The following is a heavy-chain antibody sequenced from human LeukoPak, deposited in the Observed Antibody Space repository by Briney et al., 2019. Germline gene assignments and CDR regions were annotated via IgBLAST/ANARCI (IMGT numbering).Heavy chain of an antibody. V-gene: IGHV3-21*01. Sequence: PGGSLRLSCAASGFTFSSYSMNWVRQAPGKGLEWVSSISSSSSYIYYADSVKGRFTISRDNAKNSLYLQMNSLRAEDTDVYYCARDQTYGDYGALDYWGQGTLVTVSS. CDR3: ARDQTYGDYGALDY. D-gene: IGHD4-17*01. CDR1: GFTFSSYS. CDR2: ISSSSSYI. J-gene: IGHJ4*02.